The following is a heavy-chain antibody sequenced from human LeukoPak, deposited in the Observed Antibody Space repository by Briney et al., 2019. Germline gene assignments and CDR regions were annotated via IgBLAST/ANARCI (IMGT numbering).Heavy chain of an antibody. CDR3: ARSIVGAQDGDWFDP. CDR2: IYYSGST. Sequence: SETLSLTCTVSGGPISSYYWSWIRQPPGKGLEWIGYIYYSGSTNYNPSLKSRVTISVDTSKNQFSLKLSSVTAADTAVYYCARSIVGAQDGDWFDPWGQGTLVTVSS. J-gene: IGHJ5*02. CDR1: GGPISSYY. V-gene: IGHV4-59*01. D-gene: IGHD1-26*01.